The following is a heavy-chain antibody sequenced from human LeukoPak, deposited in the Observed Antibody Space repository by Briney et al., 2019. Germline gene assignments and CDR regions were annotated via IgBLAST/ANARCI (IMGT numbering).Heavy chain of an antibody. D-gene: IGHD2-21*02. CDR2: MNPNSGNT. J-gene: IGHJ6*03. V-gene: IGHV1-8*03. Sequence: ASVKVSCKASGYTFTSYDINWVRQATGQGLEWMGWMNPNSGNTGYAQKFQGRVTITRNTSISTAYMELSSLRSEDTAVYYCVRNGMEVVTAEMGTSCYYYYMDVWGKGTTVTVSS. CDR1: GYTFTSYD. CDR3: VRNGMEVVTAEMGTSCYYYYMDV.